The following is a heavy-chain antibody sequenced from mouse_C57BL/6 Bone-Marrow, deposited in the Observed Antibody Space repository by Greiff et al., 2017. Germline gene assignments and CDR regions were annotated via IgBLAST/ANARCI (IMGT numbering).Heavy chain of an antibody. Sequence: VKLKQPGAELVRPGSSVKLSCKASGYTFTSYWMHWVKQRPIQGLEWIGNIDPSDSETHYNQKFKDKATLTVDKSSSTAYMQLSSLTSEDSAVYYCARLGGTAQATTWFAYWGQGTLVTVSA. D-gene: IGHD3-2*02. V-gene: IGHV1-52*01. CDR2: IDPSDSET. CDR3: ARLGGTAQATTWFAY. CDR1: GYTFTSYW. J-gene: IGHJ3*01.